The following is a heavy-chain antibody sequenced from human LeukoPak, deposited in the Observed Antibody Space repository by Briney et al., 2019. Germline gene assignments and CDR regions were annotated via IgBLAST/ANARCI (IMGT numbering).Heavy chain of an antibody. V-gene: IGHV1-69*04. Sequence: SVKVSCKASGGTFSSYAISWVRQAPGQGLEWMGRIIPILGIANYAQKFQGRVTITADKSTSTAYMELSSLRSEDTAVYYCARVDGYSYGYRGWGQGTLVTVSS. CDR3: ARVDGYSYGYRG. D-gene: IGHD5-18*01. J-gene: IGHJ4*02. CDR1: GGTFSSYA. CDR2: IIPILGIA.